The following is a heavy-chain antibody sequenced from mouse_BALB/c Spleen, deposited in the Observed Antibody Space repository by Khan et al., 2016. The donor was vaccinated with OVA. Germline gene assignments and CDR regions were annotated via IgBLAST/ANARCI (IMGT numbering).Heavy chain of an antibody. V-gene: IGHV2-6-7*02. Sequence: VQLQESGPGLVAPSQSLSITCTVSGFSLTGYGVSWVRQPPGQGLEWLGMIWGAGSTDYNSALKSRLSISTDDSTSQVSLKMHSLQTDDTAKYXCARAYYGNYREAMDYWGQGTSVTVSS. CDR2: IWGAGST. J-gene: IGHJ4*01. D-gene: IGHD2-10*01. CDR3: ARAYYGNYREAMDY. CDR1: GFSLTGYG.